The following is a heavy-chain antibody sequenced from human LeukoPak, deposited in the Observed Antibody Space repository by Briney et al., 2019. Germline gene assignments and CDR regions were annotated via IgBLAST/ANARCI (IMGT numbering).Heavy chain of an antibody. CDR2: ISAYNGNT. Sequence: ASVKVSCKASGYTFTSYGISWVRQAPGQGLEWMGWISAYNGNTNYAQKLQGRVTMTTDTSTSTAYMELRSLRSDDTAVYYCARMSALRYFDWLLSQDLDYWGQGTLVTVSS. J-gene: IGHJ4*02. V-gene: IGHV1-18*01. D-gene: IGHD3-9*01. CDR1: GYTFTSYG. CDR3: ARMSALRYFDWLLSQDLDY.